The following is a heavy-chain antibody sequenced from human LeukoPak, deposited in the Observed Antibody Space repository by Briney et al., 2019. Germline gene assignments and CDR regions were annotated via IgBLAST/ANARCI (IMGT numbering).Heavy chain of an antibody. CDR1: GGSISSGAYF. CDR2: IYYTKNT. J-gene: IGHJ4*02. V-gene: IGHV4-39*07. Sequence: PSETLSLTCTVFGGSISSGAYFWGWIRQPPGKGLEWIGSIYYTKNTYYNPSLKSRVTISVDTSKNQFSLKLSSVTAADTAVYYCVTYYYDSSGYYDYWGQGTLVTVSS. D-gene: IGHD3-22*01. CDR3: VTYYYDSSGYYDY.